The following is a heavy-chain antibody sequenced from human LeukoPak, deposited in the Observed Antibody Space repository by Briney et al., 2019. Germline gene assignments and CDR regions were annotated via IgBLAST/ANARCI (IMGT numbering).Heavy chain of an antibody. D-gene: IGHD6-19*01. CDR3: TRDLAVAGHYYYYYMDV. CDR2: IRSKAYGGTT. CDR1: GFTASSNY. J-gene: IGHJ6*03. Sequence: GGSLRLSCAASGFTASSNYMSWVRQAPGKGLGWVGFIRSKAYGGTTEYAASVKGRFTISRDDSKSIAYLQMNSLKTEDIAVYYCTRDLAVAGHYYYYYMDVWGKGATVTVSS. V-gene: IGHV3-49*04.